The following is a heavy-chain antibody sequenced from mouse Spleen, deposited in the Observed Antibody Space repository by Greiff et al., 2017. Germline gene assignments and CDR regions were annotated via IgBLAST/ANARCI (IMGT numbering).Heavy chain of an antibody. J-gene: IGHJ4*01. V-gene: IGHV1-66*01. Sequence: QVQLQQSGPELVKPGASVKISCKASGYSFTSYYIHWVKQRPGQGLEWIGWIYPGSGNTKYNEKFKGKATLTADTSSSTAYMQLSSLTSEDSAVYYCARDSNYRLYAMDYWGQGTSVTVSS. CDR3: ARDSNYRLYAMDY. CDR2: IYPGSGNT. D-gene: IGHD2-5*01. CDR1: GYSFTSYY.